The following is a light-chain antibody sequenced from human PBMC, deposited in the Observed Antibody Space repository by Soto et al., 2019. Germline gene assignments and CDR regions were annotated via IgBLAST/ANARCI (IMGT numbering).Light chain of an antibody. V-gene: IGKV3-15*01. CDR2: GVS. J-gene: IGKJ1*01. Sequence: ETVMTQSPATLSVSPGERATLSCRASESVNSHLAWYQQKPGQAPRLLIYGVSTRAADIPARFSGSESGTEFTLTISSLQSEDFAIYYSQQYNNWPPWTFGQGTKVEIK. CDR1: ESVNSH. CDR3: QQYNNWPPWT.